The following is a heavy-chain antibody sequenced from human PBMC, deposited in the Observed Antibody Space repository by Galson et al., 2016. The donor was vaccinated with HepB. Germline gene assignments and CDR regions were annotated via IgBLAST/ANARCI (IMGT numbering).Heavy chain of an antibody. CDR1: GGSFSGYY. V-gene: IGHV4-34*01. J-gene: IGHJ5*02. Sequence: SETLSLTCAVYGGSFSGYYWTWIRQPPGKGLEWIGEINHSGNTNFNPSLKSRVTISLDTSKNQFSLKLNSVTAADTAVYYCARPRLITILPGGYNWFDPWGQGTLVTVSS. CDR3: ARPRLITILPGGYNWFDP. D-gene: IGHD3-9*01. CDR2: INHSGNT.